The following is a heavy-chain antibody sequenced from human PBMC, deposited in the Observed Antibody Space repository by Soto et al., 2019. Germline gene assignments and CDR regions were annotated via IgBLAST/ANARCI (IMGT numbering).Heavy chain of an antibody. CDR2: IKEDGSDM. Sequence: PGGSLRLSCAAPGFTFSSYWMSWVRQAPGKGLEWVANIKEDGSDMYYVDSVKGRFTISRDNAKNSLYLQMNSLRAEDTAVHYCATEVWVYYDFWSGYSDYWGQGTLVTVSS. J-gene: IGHJ4*02. CDR3: ATEVWVYYDFWSGYSDY. CDR1: GFTFSSYW. D-gene: IGHD3-3*01. V-gene: IGHV3-7*01.